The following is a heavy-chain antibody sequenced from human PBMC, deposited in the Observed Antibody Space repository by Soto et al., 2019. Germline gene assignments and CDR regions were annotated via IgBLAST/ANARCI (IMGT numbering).Heavy chain of an antibody. Sequence: GGSLRLSCAASGFTFSSYSMNWVRQAPGKGLEWVSSIISSSYIYYADSVKGRSTISRDNAKHSLYLQLNSLRAEDTAVYYCARDPPPEWELPPFDYWGQGTLVTVSS. V-gene: IGHV3-21*01. CDR3: ARDPPPEWELPPFDY. J-gene: IGHJ4*02. CDR2: IISSSYI. CDR1: GFTFSSYS. D-gene: IGHD1-26*01.